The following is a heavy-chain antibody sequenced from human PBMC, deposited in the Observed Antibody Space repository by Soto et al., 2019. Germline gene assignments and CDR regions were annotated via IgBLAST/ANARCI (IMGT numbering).Heavy chain of an antibody. J-gene: IGHJ5*02. V-gene: IGHV1-69*12. Sequence: QVQLVQSGAEVKKPGSSVKVSCKASGGTFSSYAISWMRQAPGQGLEWMGGIIPIFGTANYAQKFQGRVTXXAXEXXSTASMELSSLRSEDTAVYYCATHSIAVAGIGLDPWGQGTLVTVSS. D-gene: IGHD6-19*01. CDR2: IIPIFGTA. CDR1: GGTFSSYA. CDR3: ATHSIAVAGIGLDP.